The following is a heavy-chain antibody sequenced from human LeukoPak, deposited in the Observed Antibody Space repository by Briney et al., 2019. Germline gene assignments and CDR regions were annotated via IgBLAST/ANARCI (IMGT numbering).Heavy chain of an antibody. CDR2: IYSGGST. CDR1: GFTVSSNY. D-gene: IGHD3-10*01. Sequence: GSLRLSCAASGFTVSSNYMSWVRQAPGKGLEWVSVIYSGGSTYYADSVKGRFTISRDNSKNTLYLQMNSLRAEDTAVYYCASSLWFGELSPGYWGQGTLVTVSS. V-gene: IGHV3-66*01. CDR3: ASSLWFGELSPGY. J-gene: IGHJ4*02.